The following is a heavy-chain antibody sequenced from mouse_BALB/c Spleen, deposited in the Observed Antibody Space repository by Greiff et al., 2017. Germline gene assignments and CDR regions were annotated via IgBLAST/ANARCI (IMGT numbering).Heavy chain of an antibody. CDR3: ARSRAEIYYGYDDAMDY. J-gene: IGHJ4*01. CDR1: GYTFTSYV. Sequence: EVHLVESGPELVKPGASVKMSCKASGYTFTSYVMHWVKQKPGQGLEWIGYINPYNDGTKYNEKFKGKATLTSDKSSSTAYMELSSLTSEDSAVYYCARSRAEIYYGYDDAMDYWGQGTSVTVSS. D-gene: IGHD2-2*01. V-gene: IGHV1-14*01. CDR2: INPYNDGT.